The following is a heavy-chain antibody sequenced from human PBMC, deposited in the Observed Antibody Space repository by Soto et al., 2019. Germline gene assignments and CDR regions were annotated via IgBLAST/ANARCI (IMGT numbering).Heavy chain of an antibody. CDR2: IYYSGST. V-gene: IGHV4-39*01. CDR3: ARHWYSGNPRIRYYGMDV. CDR1: GGSISSSSYY. J-gene: IGHJ6*02. Sequence: PSETLSLTCTVSGGSISSSSYYWGWFRQPQGKGLEWIGSIYYSGSTYYNPSLKSRVTISVDTSKNQFSLKLSSVTAADTAVYYRARHWYSGNPRIRYYGMDVWGQGTTVTVSS. D-gene: IGHD1-26*01.